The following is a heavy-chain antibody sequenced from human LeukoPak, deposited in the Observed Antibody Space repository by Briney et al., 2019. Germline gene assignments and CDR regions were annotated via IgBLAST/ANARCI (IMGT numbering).Heavy chain of an antibody. Sequence: GGSLRLSCAASGFTFSSYWMSWVRQAPGKGLEWVANIKKDCSERSYVDSVKGPFTISRDNAKNSLYLQMNSLRADYTAVYYCASQYAYYDILTGPGAFDIWGQGTMVTVSS. V-gene: IGHV3-7*01. D-gene: IGHD3-9*01. CDR1: GFTFSSYW. CDR2: IKKDCSER. J-gene: IGHJ3*02. CDR3: ASQYAYYDILTGPGAFDI.